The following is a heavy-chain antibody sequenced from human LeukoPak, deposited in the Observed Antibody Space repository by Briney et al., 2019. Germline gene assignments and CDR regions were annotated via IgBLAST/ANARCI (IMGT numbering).Heavy chain of an antibody. Sequence: GGSLRLSCAASGFTFSSYNMNWVRQAPGKGLKGVSSISSSSYMYYAESVKGRFTISRDNAKNSLYLQMNSLRVEDTAVYYCARDVGSDSSGGYYHYFDDWGQGTLVTVSS. CDR2: ISSSSYM. CDR1: GFTFSSYN. CDR3: ARDVGSDSSGGYYHYFDD. D-gene: IGHD3-22*01. J-gene: IGHJ4*02. V-gene: IGHV3-21*01.